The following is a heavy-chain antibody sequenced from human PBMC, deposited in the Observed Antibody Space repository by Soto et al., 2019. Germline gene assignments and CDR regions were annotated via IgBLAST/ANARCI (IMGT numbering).Heavy chain of an antibody. CDR2: INNSGST. V-gene: IGHV4-59*08. Sequence: SETLSLTCNVSGGSISNYHWSWIRQPPGKGLEWIGYINNSGSTNYNPSLKSRVTISVDASKNQFSLKLSSVTAADTAVYYCARLTWREYKIVAGYVPDAFDIWGQGTMVTVSS. J-gene: IGHJ3*02. CDR1: GGSISNYH. D-gene: IGHD3-9*01. CDR3: ARLTWREYKIVAGYVPDAFDI.